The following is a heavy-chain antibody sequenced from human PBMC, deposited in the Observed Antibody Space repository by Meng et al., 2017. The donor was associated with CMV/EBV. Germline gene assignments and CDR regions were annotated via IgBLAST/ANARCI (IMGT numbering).Heavy chain of an antibody. CDR2: IRSKANSYAT. D-gene: IGHD2-15*01. Sequence: GGSLRLSCAASGLTFSGSAMHWGRQASGKGLEWVGRIRSKANSYATAYATSVRGRFTIPRDDSKNTAYQQMNSLKTEDTAVYYRTRIGPPIGIVVVVAAPDYYYYGMDVWGQGTTVTVSS. CDR1: GLTFSGSA. J-gene: IGHJ6*02. CDR3: TRIGPPIGIVVVVAAPDYYYYGMDV. V-gene: IGHV3-73*01.